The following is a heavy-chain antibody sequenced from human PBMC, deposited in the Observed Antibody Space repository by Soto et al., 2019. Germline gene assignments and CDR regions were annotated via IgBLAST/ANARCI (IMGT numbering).Heavy chain of an antibody. CDR1: VGSLSSSRYY. Sequence: SETLSLTCTVSVGSLSSSRYYWGWIRQPPGKGLEWIGSIYYSGNTYYSPSLKSRVTISIDTSKNQFSLRLSSVTAADTAVFYFACFYGSGSYYLDYWGQRTPVTVSS. V-gene: IGHV4-39*01. CDR2: IYYSGNT. CDR3: ACFYGSGSYYLDY. J-gene: IGHJ4*02. D-gene: IGHD3-10*01.